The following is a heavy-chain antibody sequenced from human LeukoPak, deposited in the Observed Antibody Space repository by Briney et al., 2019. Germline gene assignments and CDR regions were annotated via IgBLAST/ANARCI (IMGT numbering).Heavy chain of an antibody. D-gene: IGHD1-20*01. J-gene: IGHJ6*02. CDR3: AKDYLSHNWKTLYYYYGMDV. Sequence: GGSLRLSCAASGFTFSSYSMNWVRQAPGKGLEWVSSISSSSYIYYADSVKGRFTISRDNAKNSLYLQMNSLRAEDTAVYYCAKDYLSHNWKTLYYYYGMDVWGQGTTVTVSS. V-gene: IGHV3-21*01. CDR1: GFTFSSYS. CDR2: ISSSSYI.